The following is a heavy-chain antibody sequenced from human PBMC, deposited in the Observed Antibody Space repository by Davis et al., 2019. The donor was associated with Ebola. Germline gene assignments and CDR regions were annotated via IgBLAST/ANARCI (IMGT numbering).Heavy chain of an antibody. V-gene: IGHV5-51*01. Sequence: GESLKISCTGSGYSFNSYWIAWVRQMPGKGLEWMGIIFPGDPDTDTRYSPSFQGQVTISVDKSINTAYLQWSSLKASDSAMYYCARAWQYEMGELTWLDPWGQGTLVTVYS. J-gene: IGHJ5*02. D-gene: IGHD3-16*01. CDR2: IFPGDPDTDT. CDR1: GYSFNSYW. CDR3: ARAWQYEMGELTWLDP.